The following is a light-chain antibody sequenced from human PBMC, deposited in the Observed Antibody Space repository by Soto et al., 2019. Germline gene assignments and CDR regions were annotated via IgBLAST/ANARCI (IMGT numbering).Light chain of an antibody. CDR1: RSDVGGYNY. CDR2: DVT. J-gene: IGLJ1*01. Sequence: QSVLTQPASVSGSPGQSITISCTGTRSDVGGYNYVSWYQQHPGKATKLMIYDVTKRPTGVSNRFSGSKSGNTASLTLSGLQAEDEADYYCRSYTRSSTRVFGSGTQLNVL. CDR3: RSYTRSSTRV. V-gene: IGLV2-14*01.